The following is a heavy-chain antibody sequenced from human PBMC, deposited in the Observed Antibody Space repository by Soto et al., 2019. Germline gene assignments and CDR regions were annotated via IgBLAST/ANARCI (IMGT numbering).Heavy chain of an antibody. CDR3: ARGPLGLLWFGELNWFDP. D-gene: IGHD3-10*01. V-gene: IGHV1-46*03. Sequence: VSVKVSCKASGGTFSSYAISWVRQAPGQGLEWMGIINPSGGSTSYAQKFQGRVTMTRDTSTSTVYMELSSLRSEDTAVYYCARGPLGLLWFGELNWFDPWGQGTLVTVSS. J-gene: IGHJ5*02. CDR1: GGTFSSYA. CDR2: INPSGGST.